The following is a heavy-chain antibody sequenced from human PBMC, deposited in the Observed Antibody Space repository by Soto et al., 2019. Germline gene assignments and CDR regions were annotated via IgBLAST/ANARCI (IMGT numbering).Heavy chain of an antibody. CDR2: MNPNSGNT. D-gene: IGHD2-2*02. CDR1: GYTFTSYD. V-gene: IGHV1-8*01. Sequence: QVQLVQSGAEVKKPGASVKVSCKASGYTFTSYDINWVRQATGQGLEWMGWMNPNSGNTGYAQKFQGRVTMTRNTSISTAYMELSSVRSEDTAVYYCARGLGYCSSTSCYSPYYYGMDVWGQGTTVTVSS. CDR3: ARGLGYCSSTSCYSPYYYGMDV. J-gene: IGHJ6*02.